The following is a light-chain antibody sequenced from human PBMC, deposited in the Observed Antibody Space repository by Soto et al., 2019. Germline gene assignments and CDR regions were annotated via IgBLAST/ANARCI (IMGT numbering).Light chain of an antibody. CDR3: KHYNSYSEA. V-gene: IGKV1-5*03. Sequence: GDRVTITCRASQSISSYLNWYQQKPGKAPKLLIYKASTLKSGVPSRFSGSGSGTEFTLTISSLQPDDFATYYCKHYNSYSEAFGQGTKVDIK. CDR2: KAS. J-gene: IGKJ1*01. CDR1: QSISSY.